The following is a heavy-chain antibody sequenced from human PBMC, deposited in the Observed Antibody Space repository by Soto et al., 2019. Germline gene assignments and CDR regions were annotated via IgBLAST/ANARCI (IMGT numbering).Heavy chain of an antibody. CDR2: INPATGAA. Sequence: QLHLVQSGAVVKKPGASVTVSCSASGYPVTAYYMHWVRQAPGRGLEWMGGINPATGAAKYTQTFPGRVTMTRDTSTSTVFRELSGLTSEDPAVFYCARGGGVGVAGSAAFDMWGQGTLVTVSS. CDR3: ARGGGVGVAGSAAFDM. J-gene: IGHJ3*02. V-gene: IGHV1-2*02. CDR1: GYPVTAYY. D-gene: IGHD3-3*01.